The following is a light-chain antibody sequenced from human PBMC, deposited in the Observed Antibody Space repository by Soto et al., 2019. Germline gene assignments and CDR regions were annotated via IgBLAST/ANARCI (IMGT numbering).Light chain of an antibody. V-gene: IGLV3-21*04. CDR3: QVWHNSGDHPWV. J-gene: IGLJ3*02. CDR1: KIGGKS. CDR2: FDR. Sequence: SYELTQPPSVSVAPGKTPRFTGGGTKIGGKSVYWYQQKPGQAPVLVIYFDRDRPSGIPERFSGSNSGNTATLTISRVEAGDEADYYCQVWHNSGDHPWVFGGGTKLTVL.